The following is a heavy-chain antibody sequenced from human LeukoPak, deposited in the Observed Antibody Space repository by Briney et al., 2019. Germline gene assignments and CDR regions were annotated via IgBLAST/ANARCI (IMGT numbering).Heavy chain of an antibody. CDR1: GFTFSSYG. CDR2: ISYDGSNK. CDR3: ARDTAMVNLYYYGMDV. D-gene: IGHD5-18*01. V-gene: IGHV3-30*03. J-gene: IGHJ6*02. Sequence: GGSLRLSCVASGFTFSSYGMHWVRQAPGKGLEWVAVISYDGSNKYYADSVKGRFTISRDNSKNTLYLQMNSLRAEDTAVYYCARDTAMVNLYYYGMDVWGQGTTVTVSS.